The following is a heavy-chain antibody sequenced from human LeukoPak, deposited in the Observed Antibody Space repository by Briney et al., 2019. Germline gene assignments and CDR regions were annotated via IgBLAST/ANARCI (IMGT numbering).Heavy chain of an antibody. CDR1: GYTFTSYY. J-gene: IGHJ6*03. V-gene: IGHV1-46*01. Sequence: ASVKVSCKASGYTFTSYYMHWVRQAPGQGLEWMGIINPSGGSTSYAQKFQGRVTMTRDMSTSTVYMELSSLRSEDTAVYYCAGVWFGDQYDNRDYYYMDVWGKGTTVTVSS. CDR2: INPSGGST. D-gene: IGHD3-10*01. CDR3: AGVWFGDQYDNRDYYYMDV.